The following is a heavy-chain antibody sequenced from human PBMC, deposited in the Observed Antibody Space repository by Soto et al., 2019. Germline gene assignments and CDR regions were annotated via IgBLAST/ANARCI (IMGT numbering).Heavy chain of an antibody. Sequence: QVQLVQSGAEVKKPGSSVKVSCRAPGGTFNSHTISWVRQAPGQGLEWMGGIMPMFGVTNYAREFQGRPTVTANESTTPAYMEVSGLTSEATAVYYCAGEGVTSSMSLPWMGYHYYGLDVWGQGTTVIVSS. CDR2: IMPMFGVT. J-gene: IGHJ6*02. D-gene: IGHD2-2*01. CDR1: GGTFNSHT. V-gene: IGHV1-69*12. CDR3: AGEGVTSSMSLPWMGYHYYGLDV.